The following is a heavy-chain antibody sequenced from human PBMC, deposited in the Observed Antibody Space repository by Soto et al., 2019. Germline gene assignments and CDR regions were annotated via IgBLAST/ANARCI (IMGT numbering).Heavy chain of an antibody. V-gene: IGHV4-59*01. CDR2: ISYSGST. CDR3: ARADPDASVGY. CDR1: GGSMSSYY. J-gene: IGHJ4*02. Sequence: SETLSLTCTVSGGSMSSYYWTWLRQSPGRGLEWIGYISYSGSTYYNPSPKSRVTISADTSKNQFSLRMNSMIAADTAVYYCARADPDASVGYWGQGTLVTVSS.